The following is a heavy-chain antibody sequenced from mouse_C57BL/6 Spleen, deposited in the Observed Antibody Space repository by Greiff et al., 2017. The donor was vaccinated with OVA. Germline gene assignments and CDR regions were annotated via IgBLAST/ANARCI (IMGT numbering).Heavy chain of an antibody. D-gene: IGHD2-2*01. CDR3: TSRVGYDGLYAMDY. CDR2: IDPETGGT. CDR1: GYTFTDYE. J-gene: IGHJ4*01. Sequence: VKLQESGAELVRPGASVTLSCKASGYTFTDYEMHWVKQTPVHGLEWIGAIDPETGGTAYNQKFKGKAILTADKASSTAYMELRSLTSEDSAVYYCTSRVGYDGLYAMDYWGQGTSVTVSS. V-gene: IGHV1-15*01.